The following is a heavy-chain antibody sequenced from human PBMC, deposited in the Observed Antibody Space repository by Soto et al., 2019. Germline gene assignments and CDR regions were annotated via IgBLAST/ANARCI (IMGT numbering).Heavy chain of an antibody. CDR2: ISDYNGNT. Sequence: ASVKVSCKAVGYTFINYGISWVRQAPGQGFEWMGWISDYNGNTYYEKEFQGRVTMTRDTSTSTVYMELSSLTSEDTAVYYCARGSWYYDTSDYSPLDYWGQGTLVTVSS. V-gene: IGHV1-18*01. CDR1: GYTFINYG. CDR3: ARGSWYYDTSDYSPLDY. J-gene: IGHJ4*02. D-gene: IGHD3-22*01.